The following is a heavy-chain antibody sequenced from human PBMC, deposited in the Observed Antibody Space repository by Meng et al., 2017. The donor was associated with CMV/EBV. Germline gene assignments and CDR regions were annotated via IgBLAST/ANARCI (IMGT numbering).Heavy chain of an antibody. Sequence: SGPTLVKPTQTLTLTRSFSGFSLRTAEVGIGWVRQPPGKALEWLALIYWNDDKRYKPSLKSGLTITKDTSRNQVVLTMSNMDVADTATYHCARAIGAGNSAYFDLWGRGTLVTVSS. CDR2: IYWNDDK. V-gene: IGHV2-5*01. CDR1: GFSLRTAEVG. D-gene: IGHD4-23*01. J-gene: IGHJ2*01. CDR3: ARAIGAGNSAYFDL.